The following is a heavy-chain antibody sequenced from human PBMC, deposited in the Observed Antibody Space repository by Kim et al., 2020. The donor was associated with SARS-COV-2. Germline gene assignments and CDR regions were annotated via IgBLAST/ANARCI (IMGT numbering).Heavy chain of an antibody. CDR1: GGSLSTGSYF. D-gene: IGHD2-15*01. Sequence: SETLSLTCTVSGGSLSTGSYFWSWIRQPPGKGLEWIAYIYYSGSTDYNPSLKSRVTISVDTSKNQFSLQLYSVTAAATAVYYCARGDGYSLDFDYWGQGT. CDR3: ARGDGYSLDFDY. V-gene: IGHV4-61*01. J-gene: IGHJ4*02. CDR2: IYYSGST.